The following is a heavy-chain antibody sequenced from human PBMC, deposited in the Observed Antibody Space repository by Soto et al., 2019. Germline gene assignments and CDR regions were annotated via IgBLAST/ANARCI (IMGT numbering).Heavy chain of an antibody. Sequence: ASVKVSCKASGYTFTGYYMHWVRQAPGQGLEWMGWINPNSGGTNYAQKFQGWVTMTRDTSISTAYMELSRLRSDDTAVYYCARGRYSSGWYQGDPYAEYFQHWGQGTLVTVSS. CDR1: GYTFTGYY. CDR3: ARGRYSSGWYQGDPYAEYFQH. D-gene: IGHD6-19*01. CDR2: INPNSGGT. J-gene: IGHJ1*01. V-gene: IGHV1-2*04.